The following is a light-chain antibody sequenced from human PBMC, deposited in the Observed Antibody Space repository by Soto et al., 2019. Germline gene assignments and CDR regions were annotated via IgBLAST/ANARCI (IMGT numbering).Light chain of an antibody. CDR2: GAS. V-gene: IGKV3-15*01. CDR3: QQYSIWRT. CDR1: QMVSSSY. J-gene: IGKJ1*01. Sequence: EIVMTQSPSTLSVSPWERSNLSFRASQMVSSSYLAWYQQKPGQAPRLLIYGASTRATGIPARFSGSGSGTEFTLTISSLQSEDFAVYYCQQYSIWRTFGQGTKVDIK.